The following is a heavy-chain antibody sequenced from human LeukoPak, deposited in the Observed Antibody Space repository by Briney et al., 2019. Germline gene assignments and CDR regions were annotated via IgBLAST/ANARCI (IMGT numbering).Heavy chain of an antibody. CDR3: ARDNGGYDFDY. D-gene: IGHD5-12*01. J-gene: IGHJ4*02. Sequence: PRGALRLSPAAPGFTFSSYKMNWVRQAPREGPEWVSHISSSGSVIDYADSVRGRFTISRDNARNSLYLQMNSLTAEDTAVYYCARDNGGYDFDYWGQGTLVTVSS. CDR1: GFTFSSYK. CDR2: ISSSGSVI. V-gene: IGHV3-48*03.